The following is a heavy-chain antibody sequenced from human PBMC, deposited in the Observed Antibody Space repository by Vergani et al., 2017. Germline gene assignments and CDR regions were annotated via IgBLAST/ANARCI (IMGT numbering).Heavy chain of an antibody. CDR1: EFTFSTYS. V-gene: IGHV3-21*01. CDR2: ISSGSTYT. CDR3: ARSLVAGKGGY. Sequence: EVQLVESGGGLVKTGGSLRLSCAASEFTFSTYSMNWVRQAPGKGLEWVSSISSGSTYTFYADSVKDRFTISRDNAKNSLYLEMNSLRVEDTAVYFCARSLVAGKGGYWGQGTRVAVSS. D-gene: IGHD6-19*01. J-gene: IGHJ4*02.